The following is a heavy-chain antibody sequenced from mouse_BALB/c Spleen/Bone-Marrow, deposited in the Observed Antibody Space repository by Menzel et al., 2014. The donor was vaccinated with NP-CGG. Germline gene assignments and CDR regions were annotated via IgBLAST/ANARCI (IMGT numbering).Heavy chain of an antibody. V-gene: IGHV4-1*02. Sequence: EVKLMESGGGLVQPGGSLKLSCTASGFDFXRYWMSWVRQAPGKGLQWIGEINPESSTVNYTPSLKDKFIISRDNAKNALYLQVCKVRSEDTALYYCTRLTYYGLSDYWGQGTTLTVSS. J-gene: IGHJ2*01. CDR2: INPESSTV. CDR1: GFDFXRYW. CDR3: TRLTYYGLSDY. D-gene: IGHD1-2*01.